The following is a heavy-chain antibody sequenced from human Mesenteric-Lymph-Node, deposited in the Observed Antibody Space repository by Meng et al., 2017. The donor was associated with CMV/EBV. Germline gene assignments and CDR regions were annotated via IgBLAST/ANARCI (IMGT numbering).Heavy chain of an antibody. Sequence: GESLKISCAASGFTFSTFWMTWVRQAPGKGLEWVANINQDESEKYYVDSVKGRFTISRDNAKNSLFLQMNSLRAEDTALYYCARVVAGYSSGWPFYYYGMDVWGQGTTVTVSS. V-gene: IGHV3-7*03. CDR3: ARVVAGYSSGWPFYYYGMDV. J-gene: IGHJ6*02. CDR1: GFTFSTFW. D-gene: IGHD6-19*01. CDR2: INQDESEK.